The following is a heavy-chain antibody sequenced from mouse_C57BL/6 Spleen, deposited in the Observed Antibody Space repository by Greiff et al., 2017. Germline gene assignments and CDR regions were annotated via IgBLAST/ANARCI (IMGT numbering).Heavy chain of an antibody. CDR3: AREGDGDY. V-gene: IGHV5-17*01. D-gene: IGHD3-3*01. CDR2: ISSGSSTI. Sequence: EVKLMESGGGLVKPGGSLKLSCAASGFTFSDYGMHWVRQAPEKGLEWVAYISSGSSTIYYADTVKSRFTISRDNAKNTLFLQMTSLRSEDTAMYYCAREGDGDYWGQGTTLTVSS. CDR1: GFTFSDYG. J-gene: IGHJ2*01.